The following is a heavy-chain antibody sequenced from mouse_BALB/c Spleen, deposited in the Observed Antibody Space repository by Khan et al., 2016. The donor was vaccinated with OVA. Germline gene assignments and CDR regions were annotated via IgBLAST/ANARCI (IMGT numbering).Heavy chain of an antibody. J-gene: IGHJ3*01. V-gene: IGHV1S137*01. CDR3: TRGGGGNRFAY. Sequence: QVQLQQSGAELVRPGVSVKISGKGSGYTFTDFTMHWVKQSHAMSLEWIGVISTYYGDATYNQKFKDKATMTVDKSSSTAYMELARLTSEDSAIYYCTRGGGGNRFAYWGQGTLVTVSA. CDR1: GYTFTDFT. CDR2: ISTYYGDA.